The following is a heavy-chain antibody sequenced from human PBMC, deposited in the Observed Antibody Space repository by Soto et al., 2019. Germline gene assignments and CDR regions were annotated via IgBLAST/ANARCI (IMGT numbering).Heavy chain of an antibody. CDR3: ARADITIFGVVITAPFDY. CDR2: ISAYNGNT. J-gene: IGHJ4*02. D-gene: IGHD3-3*01. CDR1: GYTFTSYG. V-gene: IGHV1-18*01. Sequence: QVQLVQSGAEVKKPGASVKVSCKASGYTFTSYGISWVRQAPGQGLEWMGWISAYNGNTNYAQKLQGRVTMTTATSTSTAYMELRSLRSDDTAVYYCARADITIFGVVITAPFDYWGQGTLVTVSS.